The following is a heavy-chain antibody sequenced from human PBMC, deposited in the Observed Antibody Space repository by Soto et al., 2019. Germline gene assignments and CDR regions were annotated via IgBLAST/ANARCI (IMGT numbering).Heavy chain of an antibody. V-gene: IGHV4-61*01. CDR3: ARETVLLPATSYYGMDV. Sequence: QVQPQESGPGLVKPSETLSLTCTVSGGSVSSGSYYWSWIRQPPGKGLEWIGNIYYSGSTNYNPSLKSRVTISIDTSKNQFSLRLSYVTAADTAVYYCARETVLLPATSYYGMDVWGQGTTVTVSS. J-gene: IGHJ6*02. CDR1: GGSVSSGSYY. CDR2: IYYSGST. D-gene: IGHD2-2*01.